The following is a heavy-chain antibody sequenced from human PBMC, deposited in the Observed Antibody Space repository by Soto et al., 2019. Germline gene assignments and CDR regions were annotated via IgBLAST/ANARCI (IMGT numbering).Heavy chain of an antibody. CDR2: VYISGST. CDR1: GGSISTYY. J-gene: IGHJ3*02. V-gene: IGHV4-4*07. CDR3: ARGGRDGFAI. Sequence: QVQLQESGPGLVKPSETLSLTCTVSGGSISTYYWNWIRQSAGMGLEWIGRVYISGSTNYQPSLKSRVAMSVATSNHQFSLTATSVTAADTAVYYCARGGRDGFAIWGQGTMVTVSS.